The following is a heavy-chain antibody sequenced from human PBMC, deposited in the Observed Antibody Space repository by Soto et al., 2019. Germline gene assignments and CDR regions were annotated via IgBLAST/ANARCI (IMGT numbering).Heavy chain of an antibody. CDR2: ISYDGGLQ. CDR1: GFTFSSYG. Sequence: QGQLVESGGGVVQPGRSLRLSCAASGFTFSSYGMHWVRQAPGTGLEWVAVISYDGGLQHYADSVKGRFTISRDNSKNMVLRQMNSLRAEDTAVYYCVSDRGYGHASVPYSWGQGTLVSVSS. J-gene: IGHJ4*02. D-gene: IGHD5-18*01. V-gene: IGHV3-30*03. CDR3: VSDRGYGHASVPYS.